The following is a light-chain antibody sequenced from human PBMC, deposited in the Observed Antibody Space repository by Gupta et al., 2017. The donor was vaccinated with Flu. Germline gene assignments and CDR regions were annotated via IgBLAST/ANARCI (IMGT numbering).Light chain of an antibody. CDR3: QQKNSCPSS. CDR1: QGMSRW. V-gene: IGKV1-5*03. J-gene: IGKJ2*01. CDR2: KAS. Sequence: PSSMSASVGDRVTITCRNRQGMSRWLDWYQQKPGKAPKLLIYKASTGKSGVPSRFSGGGCGTEFTLTINNRQPEDFAVYYCQQKNSCPSSFGQGTKVEIK.